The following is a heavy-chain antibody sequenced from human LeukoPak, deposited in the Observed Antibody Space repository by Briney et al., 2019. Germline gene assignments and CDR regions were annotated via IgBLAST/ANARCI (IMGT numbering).Heavy chain of an antibody. V-gene: IGHV3-30*04. D-gene: IGHD3-16*01. CDR2: ISYDGSNK. Sequence: GGSLRLSCAASGFTFSSYAMHWVRQAPGKGLEWVAVISYDGSNKYYADSVKGRFTISRDNSKNTASLQMESLRAEDTALYYCAKDYAVGSIDYWGQGTLVTVSS. CDR1: GFTFSSYA. CDR3: AKDYAVGSIDY. J-gene: IGHJ4*02.